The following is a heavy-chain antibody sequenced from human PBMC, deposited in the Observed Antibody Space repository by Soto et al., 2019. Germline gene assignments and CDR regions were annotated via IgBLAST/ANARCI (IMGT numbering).Heavy chain of an antibody. Sequence: SETLSLTCTVSGGSISSYYWSWIRQPPGKGLEWIGYIYYSGSTNYNPSLKSRVTISVDTSKNQFSLKLSSVTAADTAVYYCARWSSSSWYLDYWGQGTLVTVS. J-gene: IGHJ4*02. CDR2: IYYSGST. V-gene: IGHV4-59*08. D-gene: IGHD6-13*01. CDR1: GGSISSYY. CDR3: ARWSSSSWYLDY.